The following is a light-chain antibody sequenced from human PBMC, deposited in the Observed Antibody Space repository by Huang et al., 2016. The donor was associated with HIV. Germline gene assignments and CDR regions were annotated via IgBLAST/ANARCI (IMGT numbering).Light chain of an antibody. J-gene: IGKJ1*01. V-gene: IGKV3-15*01. CDR1: QSVSSN. CDR3: QQYNNWPPWT. Sequence: EIVMTQSPATLSVSPGERATLSCRASQSVSSNLAWYQQKPGQGPRLLIYGASTRATGSPARVSGSESGKEFTLTISSLQSEDFAVYYCQQYNNWPPWTFGQGTKVEIK. CDR2: GAS.